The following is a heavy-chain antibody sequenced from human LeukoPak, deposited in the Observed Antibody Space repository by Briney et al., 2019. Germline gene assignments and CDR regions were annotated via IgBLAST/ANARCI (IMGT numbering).Heavy chain of an antibody. Sequence: PSETLSLTRTVSGDSISSYYWSWIRQPPGKALEWIAYIYYSGSTNYNPSLKSRVTISVDTSSNQFSLKLNSVTAADTAVYYCARRAYGSGSFNRYHFDYWGQGTLVAVSS. D-gene: IGHD3-10*01. V-gene: IGHV4-59*08. CDR2: IYYSGST. CDR3: ARRAYGSGSFNRYHFDY. CDR1: GDSISSYY. J-gene: IGHJ4*02.